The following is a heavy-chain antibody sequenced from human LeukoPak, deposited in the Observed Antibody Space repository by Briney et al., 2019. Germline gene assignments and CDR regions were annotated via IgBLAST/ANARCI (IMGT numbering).Heavy chain of an antibody. CDR2: ISYDGSNK. J-gene: IGHJ6*02. CDR3: SYYYSMDV. CDR1: GFTFSSYA. Sequence: GGSLRLSCAASGFTFSSYAMHWVRQAPGKGLEWVAVISYDGSNKYYADSVKGRFTISRDNSKNTLYLQMNSLRAEDTAVYYCSYYYSMDVWGQGTTVTVSS. V-gene: IGHV3-30-3*01.